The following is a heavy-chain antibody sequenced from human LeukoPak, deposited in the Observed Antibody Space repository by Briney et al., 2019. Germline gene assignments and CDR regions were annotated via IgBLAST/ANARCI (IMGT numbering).Heavy chain of an antibody. CDR3: ARWFGELVDAFDI. Sequence: ASVKVSCKASGGTFSSYAISWVRQAPGQGLEWMGGIIPIFGTANYAQKFQGRVTITADESTSTAYMELSSLRSEDTAVYYCARWFGELVDAFDIWGQGTMVTVSS. CDR2: IIPIFGTA. CDR1: GGTFSSYA. D-gene: IGHD3-10*01. J-gene: IGHJ3*02. V-gene: IGHV1-69*13.